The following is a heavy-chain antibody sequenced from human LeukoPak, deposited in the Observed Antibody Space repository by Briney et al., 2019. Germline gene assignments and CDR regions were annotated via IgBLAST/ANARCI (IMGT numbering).Heavy chain of an antibody. CDR3: ARESQRFLEWKTEFDP. CDR2: IYTSGST. Sequence: SETLSPTCTVSGGSISSGSYYWSWIRQPAGKGLEWIGRIYTSGSTNYNPSPKSRVTISVDTSKNQFSLKLSSVTAADTAVYYCARESQRFLEWKTEFDPWGQGTLVTVSS. J-gene: IGHJ5*02. D-gene: IGHD3-3*01. CDR1: GGSISSGSYY. V-gene: IGHV4-61*02.